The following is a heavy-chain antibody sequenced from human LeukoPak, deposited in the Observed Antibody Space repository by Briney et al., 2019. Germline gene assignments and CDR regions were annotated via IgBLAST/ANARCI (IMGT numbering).Heavy chain of an antibody. D-gene: IGHD1-26*01. J-gene: IGHJ3*02. CDR2: ISSSSSYI. Sequence: GGSLRLSCAASGFTFSSYGMHWVRQAPGKGLEWVSSISSSSSYIYYADSVKGRFAISRDNAKNSLYLQMNSLRAEDTAVYYCARVKWELPRRMGYAFDIWGQGTMVTVSS. CDR1: GFTFSSYG. V-gene: IGHV3-21*01. CDR3: ARVKWELPRRMGYAFDI.